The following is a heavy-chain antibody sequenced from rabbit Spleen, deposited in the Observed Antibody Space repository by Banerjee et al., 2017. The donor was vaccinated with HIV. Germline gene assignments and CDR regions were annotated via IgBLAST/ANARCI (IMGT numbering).Heavy chain of an antibody. CDR3: ARAIVPWLGLTRLDL. Sequence: QEQLMESGGGLVQPGGSLKLSCKASGFDFSRTGVSWVRQAPGKGLEWIRYIDLLFATSYYPTWGNGRFPLSSHNAQSTVDLKMTSLTAADTATYFCARAIVPWLGLTRLDLWGPGTLVTVS. D-gene: IGHD4-1*01. CDR1: GFDFSRTG. V-gene: IGHV1S47*01. J-gene: IGHJ6*01. CDR2: IDLLFATS.